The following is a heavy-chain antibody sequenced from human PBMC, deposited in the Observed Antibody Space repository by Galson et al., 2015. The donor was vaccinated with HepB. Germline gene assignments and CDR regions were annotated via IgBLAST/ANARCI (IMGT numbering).Heavy chain of an antibody. J-gene: IGHJ5*02. CDR3: AAEIVVVVAWFDP. D-gene: IGHD2-15*01. Sequence: SLRLSCAASGFTFGDYAMSWVRQAPGKGLEWVSAISGSGGSTYYADSVKGRFTISRDNSKNTLYLQMNSLRAEDTAVYYCAAEIVVVVAWFDPWGQGTLVTVSS. CDR1: GFTFGDYA. V-gene: IGHV3-23*01. CDR2: ISGSGGST.